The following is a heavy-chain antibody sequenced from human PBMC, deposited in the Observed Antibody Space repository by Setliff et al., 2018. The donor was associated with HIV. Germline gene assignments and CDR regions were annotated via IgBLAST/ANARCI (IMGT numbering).Heavy chain of an antibody. V-gene: IGHV4-59*01. CDR2: VYSTGST. Sequence: SETLSLPCTVSGDSINNYYWSWIRQPPGKGLEWIGYVYSTGSTNSKSSLKSRVTISVDTSKNQFSLKLSSVTAADTAVYYCARVATGPESFDIWGQGTMVTVSS. CDR3: ARVATGPESFDI. J-gene: IGHJ3*02. CDR1: GDSINNYY.